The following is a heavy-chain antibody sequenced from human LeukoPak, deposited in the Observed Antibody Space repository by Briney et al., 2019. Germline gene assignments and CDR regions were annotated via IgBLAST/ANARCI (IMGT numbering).Heavy chain of an antibody. V-gene: IGHV3-9*03. CDR2: MSWNSDLI. Sequence: GGSLRLSCVGSEFMFDVLHWVRQAPGKGLEWVSGMSWNSDLIGYADSVKGRFTISRDNDRNTVYLQMNGLRLEDMAFYYCTKSPSFTLGGGYLDSWGQGILVTVSS. CDR1: EFMFDV. CDR3: TKSPSFTLGGGYLDS. J-gene: IGHJ4*02. D-gene: IGHD3-22*01.